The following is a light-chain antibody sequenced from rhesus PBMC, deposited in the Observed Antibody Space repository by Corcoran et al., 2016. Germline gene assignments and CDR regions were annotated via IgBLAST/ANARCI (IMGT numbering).Light chain of an antibody. Sequence: EIVMTQSPATLSLSPGETATLSCRASETIGTYLAWYHQTPGQAPKLLVHGAYFRATGIPDRFIGSGAKSEVTLTISSLEPEDVGIYHCQQYNDLLWTFGQGTKVEIK. CDR1: ETIGTY. V-gene: IGKV3-40*03. CDR2: GAY. J-gene: IGKJ1*01. CDR3: QQYNDLLWT.